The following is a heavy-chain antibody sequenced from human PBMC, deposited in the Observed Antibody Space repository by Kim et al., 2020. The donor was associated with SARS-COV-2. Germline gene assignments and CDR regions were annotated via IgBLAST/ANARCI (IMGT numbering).Heavy chain of an antibody. V-gene: IGHV4-59*08. D-gene: IGHD3-10*01. CDR1: GGSISSYY. Sequence: SETLSLTCTVSGGSISSYYWSWIRQPPGKGLEWIGYIYYSGSTNYNPSLKSRVTISVDTSKNQFSLKLSSVTAADTAVYYCARQEPVLLWFGEPRWGAFDYWGQGTLVTVSS. CDR3: ARQEPVLLWFGEPRWGAFDY. CDR2: IYYSGST. J-gene: IGHJ4*02.